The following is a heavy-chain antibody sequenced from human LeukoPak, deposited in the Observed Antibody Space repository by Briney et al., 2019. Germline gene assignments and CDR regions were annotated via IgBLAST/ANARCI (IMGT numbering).Heavy chain of an antibody. J-gene: IGHJ2*01. Sequence: GGSLRLSCAASGFTFSNYGMNWVRQAPGKGLEWVSSISSSGTYIYYADSMKGRFTISRDNAKNSLYLQMDSLRAEDTAVYYCARPRGWERRWYFDLWGRGTLVTGFS. CDR2: ISSSGTYI. CDR3: ARPRGWERRWYFDL. CDR1: GFTFSNYG. V-gene: IGHV3-21*01. D-gene: IGHD1-26*01.